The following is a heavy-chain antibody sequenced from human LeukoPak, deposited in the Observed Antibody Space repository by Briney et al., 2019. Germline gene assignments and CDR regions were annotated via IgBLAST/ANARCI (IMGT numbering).Heavy chain of an antibody. J-gene: IGHJ5*02. V-gene: IGHV4-34*01. CDR1: GGSFSGYY. Sequence: SETLSLTCAVYGGSFSGYYWSWIRQPPGKGLEWIGEINHRGSTNYNPSLKSRVTISVDTSKNQFSLELSSVTAADTAVYYCGKGKYNWFDPWGQGTLVTVSS. CDR3: GKGKYNWFDP. CDR2: INHRGST.